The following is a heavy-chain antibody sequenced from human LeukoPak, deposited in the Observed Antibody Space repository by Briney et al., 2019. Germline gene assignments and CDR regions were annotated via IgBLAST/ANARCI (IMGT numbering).Heavy chain of an antibody. CDR2: IYPGDSET. J-gene: IGHJ4*02. CDR1: GYSFTSYW. CDR3: ARRPYDSSGYCFDY. D-gene: IGHD3-22*01. Sequence: GESLKISCKGSGYSFTSYWIGWVRQMPGKGLEWMGIIYPGDSETRYSPSFQGQVTMSADKSIRTVYLQWSSLKASDTAMYYCARRPYDSSGYCFDYWGQGTLVTVS. V-gene: IGHV5-51*01.